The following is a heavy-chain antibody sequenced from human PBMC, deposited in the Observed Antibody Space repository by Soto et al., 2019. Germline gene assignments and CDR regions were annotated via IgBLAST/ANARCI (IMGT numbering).Heavy chain of an antibody. D-gene: IGHD3-22*01. CDR3: ARYYDSSGFDY. CDR1: GYTFSSFG. CDR2: ISAYNGNT. J-gene: IGHJ4*02. Sequence: ATVKVSCKASGYTFSSFGINWVRQAPGQGLEWMGWISAYNGNTKYAQKLQGRVTITRDTSASTAYMELSSLRSEDTAVYYCARYYDSSGFDYWGQGTLVTVSS. V-gene: IGHV1-18*01.